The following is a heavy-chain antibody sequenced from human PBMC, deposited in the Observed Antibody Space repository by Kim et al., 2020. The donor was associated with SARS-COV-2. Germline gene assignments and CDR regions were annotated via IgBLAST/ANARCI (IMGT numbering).Heavy chain of an antibody. J-gene: IGHJ4*02. CDR3: ARLLYYYGPVDC. V-gene: IGHV4-4*02. CDR2: T. Sequence: TNYNPTLKRRVTITGDKSKNQFSLKLSAVPAADTAVYYCARLLYYYGPVDCWGQGTLVTVSS. D-gene: IGHD3-10*01.